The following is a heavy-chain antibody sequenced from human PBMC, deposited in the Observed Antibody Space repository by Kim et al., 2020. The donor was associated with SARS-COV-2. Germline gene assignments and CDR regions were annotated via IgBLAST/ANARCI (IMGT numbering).Heavy chain of an antibody. Sequence: GGSLRLSCTASGFTFGDYAMSWVRQAPGKGLEWVGFIRSKAYGGTTEYAASVKGRFTISRDDSKSIAYLQMNSLKTEDTAVYYCTRASPYYYDSSGYYTLDYWGQGTLVTVSS. CDR2: IRSKAYGGTT. CDR3: TRASPYYYDSSGYYTLDY. D-gene: IGHD3-22*01. CDR1: GFTFGDYA. J-gene: IGHJ4*02. V-gene: IGHV3-49*04.